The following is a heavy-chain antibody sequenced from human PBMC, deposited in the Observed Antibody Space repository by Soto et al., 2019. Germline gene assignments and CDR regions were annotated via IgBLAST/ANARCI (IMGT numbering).Heavy chain of an antibody. CDR3: AKSIAAAGYYYYYGMDV. D-gene: IGHD6-13*01. CDR1: GFTFSSYA. J-gene: IGHJ6*02. V-gene: IGHV3-23*01. CDR2: VSGSGGTT. Sequence: GGSLRLSCAASGFTFSSYAMSWVRQAPGKGLEWVSAVSGSGGTTYYADSVKGRFTISRDNSKNTLYLQMNSLRAEDTAVYYCAKSIAAAGYYYYYGMDVWGQGTTVTASS.